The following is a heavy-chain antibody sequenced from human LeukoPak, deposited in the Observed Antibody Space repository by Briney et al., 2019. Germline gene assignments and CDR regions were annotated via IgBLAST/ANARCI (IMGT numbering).Heavy chain of an antibody. Sequence: GGSLRLSCAASGFTFSGSAMHWVRQASGKGLEWVGRIKSKANSYATAYAASVRGRFTISRGDSKNTAYLQMNSLKSEDTAVYYCAIVFAGVGAFDIWGHGTMVTVSS. CDR2: IKSKANSYAT. J-gene: IGHJ3*02. V-gene: IGHV3-73*01. D-gene: IGHD3-3*01. CDR1: GFTFSGSA. CDR3: AIVFAGVGAFDI.